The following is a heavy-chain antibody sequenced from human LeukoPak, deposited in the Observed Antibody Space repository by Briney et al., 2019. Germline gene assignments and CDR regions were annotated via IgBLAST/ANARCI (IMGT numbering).Heavy chain of an antibody. CDR1: GFTFDDYA. J-gene: IGHJ3*02. V-gene: IGHV3-20*01. Sequence: PGGSLRLSCAASGFTFDDYAMSWVRQAPGKGLEWVSGINWNGGSTGYADSVKGRFTISRDNAKNSLYLQMNCLRAEDTALYHCARERGIAATNAFDIWGQGTMVTVSS. CDR3: ARERGIAATNAFDI. CDR2: INWNGGST. D-gene: IGHD6-13*01.